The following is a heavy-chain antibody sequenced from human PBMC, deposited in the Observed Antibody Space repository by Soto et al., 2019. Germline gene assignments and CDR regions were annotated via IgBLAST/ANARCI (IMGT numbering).Heavy chain of an antibody. V-gene: IGHV4-30-4*01. D-gene: IGHD3-10*01. CDR2: IYYSGST. Sequence: SETLSLTCTVSGGSISSGDYYWSWIRQPPGKGLEWIGYIYYSGSTYYNPSLKSRVTISVDTSKNQFPLKLSSVTAADTAVYYCARAGLLWFGELFGPNWFDPWGQGTLVTVSS. CDR1: GGSISSGDYY. J-gene: IGHJ5*02. CDR3: ARAGLLWFGELFGPNWFDP.